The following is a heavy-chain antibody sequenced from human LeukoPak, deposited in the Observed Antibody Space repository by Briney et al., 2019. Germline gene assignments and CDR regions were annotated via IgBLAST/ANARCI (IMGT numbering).Heavy chain of an antibody. D-gene: IGHD1-26*01. Sequence: GRSLRLSCEASGFTFNRHAMHWDRQTPDKGLEWLVVTSYDGSRQYYADFVRGRFTVSRENSKSTVFLQMNSLRVDDTAVYYCAREVGARSYFDYWGQGTLVTVSS. V-gene: IGHV3-30*04. J-gene: IGHJ4*02. CDR2: TSYDGSRQ. CDR3: AREVGARSYFDY. CDR1: GFTFNRHA.